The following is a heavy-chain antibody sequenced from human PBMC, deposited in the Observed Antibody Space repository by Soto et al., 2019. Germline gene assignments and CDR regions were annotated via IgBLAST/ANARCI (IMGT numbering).Heavy chain of an antibody. CDR3: ARDADTTGHYSHFDL. J-gene: IGHJ4*02. Sequence: QVQLVESGGGVVQPGGSLRLSCAASGFTFSSYGFHWVHQAPGKGLEWVAVMHTGGNEKYYVDSVKGRFTVSRDDSRNMVDLEMSGLRAEDTAEYFCARDADTTGHYSHFDLWGRGALVAVS. V-gene: IGHV3-33*08. CDR1: GFTFSSYG. CDR2: MHTGGNEK. D-gene: IGHD3-9*01.